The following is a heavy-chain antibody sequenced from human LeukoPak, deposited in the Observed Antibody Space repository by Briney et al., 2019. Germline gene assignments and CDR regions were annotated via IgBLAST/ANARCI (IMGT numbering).Heavy chain of an antibody. CDR1: GYTFTSNY. D-gene: IGHD5-18*01. Sequence: ASVKVSCKAFGYTFTSNYMHWVRQAPGQGPEWMGVISPSGGSTTYAQKFQGRVTMTRDTSISTAYMELRRLRSDDTAVYYCARGHRYGFLSGDHYYYYMDVWGKGTTVTVSS. V-gene: IGHV1-46*01. CDR3: ARGHRYGFLSGDHYYYYMDV. J-gene: IGHJ6*03. CDR2: ISPSGGST.